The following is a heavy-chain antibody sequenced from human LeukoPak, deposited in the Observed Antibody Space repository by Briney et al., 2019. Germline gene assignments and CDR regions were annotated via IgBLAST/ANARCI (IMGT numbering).Heavy chain of an antibody. J-gene: IGHJ5*02. CDR2: IYYSGIT. V-gene: IGHV4-39*01. Sequence: SETLSLTCTVSGGSISSSSYYWGWIRQPPGKGLEWIGSIYYSGITYYNPSLKSRVTISVDTSKNQFSLKLSSVTAADTAVYYCARSGSYSFWFDPWGQGTLVTVSS. CDR3: ARSGSYSFWFDP. D-gene: IGHD1-26*01. CDR1: GGSISSSSYY.